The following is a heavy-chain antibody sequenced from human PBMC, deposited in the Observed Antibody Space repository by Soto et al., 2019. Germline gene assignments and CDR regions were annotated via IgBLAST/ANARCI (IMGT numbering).Heavy chain of an antibody. D-gene: IGHD5-12*01. J-gene: IGHJ4*02. CDR1: GGSISSGGYY. Sequence: SETLSLTCTVSGGSISSGGYYWSWIRQHPGKGLEWIGYIYYSGSTYYNPSLKSRVTISVDTSKNQFSLKLSSVTAADTAVYYCATGGYSGYVQFDYWGQGTLVTVSS. CDR2: IYYSGST. V-gene: IGHV4-31*03. CDR3: ATGGYSGYVQFDY.